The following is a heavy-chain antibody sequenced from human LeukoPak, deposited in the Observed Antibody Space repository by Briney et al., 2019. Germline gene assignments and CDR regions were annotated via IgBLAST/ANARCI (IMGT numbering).Heavy chain of an antibody. Sequence: GRSLRLSCAASGFTFSSNAMYWVRQAPGKGLEWVAVISYDGGITYYADSVKGRFTISRENSKDTLYLQLNSLRAEDTAVYYCARDTTYHYASGSSGPHYFDSWGQGTLVTVSS. CDR3: ARDTTYHYASGSSGPHYFDS. V-gene: IGHV3-30*01. CDR2: ISYDGGIT. CDR1: GFTFSSNA. D-gene: IGHD3-10*01. J-gene: IGHJ4*02.